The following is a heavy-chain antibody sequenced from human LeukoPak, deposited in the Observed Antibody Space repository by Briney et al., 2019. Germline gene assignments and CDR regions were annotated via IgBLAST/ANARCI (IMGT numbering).Heavy chain of an antibody. Sequence: GGSLRLSCAASGFTVGNNHMSWVRQAPGKGLEWVSGITARADSTYYADSVKGRVTISRDNSKNTLFLQLNSLRAEDAAVYYCAKTYMWSIDAFHMWGQGTMVTVSS. CDR1: GFTVGNNH. J-gene: IGHJ3*02. V-gene: IGHV3-23*01. CDR2: ITARADST. D-gene: IGHD2-8*02. CDR3: AKTYMWSIDAFHM.